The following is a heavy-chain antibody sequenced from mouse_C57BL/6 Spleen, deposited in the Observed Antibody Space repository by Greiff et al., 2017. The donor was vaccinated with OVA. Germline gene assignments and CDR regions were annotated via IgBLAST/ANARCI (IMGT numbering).Heavy chain of an antibody. J-gene: IGHJ4*01. CDR3: ARDIDYGSSYDYAMDY. CDR2: ISDGGSYT. V-gene: IGHV5-4*01. D-gene: IGHD1-1*01. CDR1: GFTFSSYA. Sequence: EVHLVESGGGLVKPGGYLTLSCAASGFTFSSYAMSWVRQTPEKRLEWVATISDGGSYTYYPDNVKGRFTISRDNAKNNLYLQMSHLKSEDTAMYYCARDIDYGSSYDYAMDYWGQGTSVTVSS.